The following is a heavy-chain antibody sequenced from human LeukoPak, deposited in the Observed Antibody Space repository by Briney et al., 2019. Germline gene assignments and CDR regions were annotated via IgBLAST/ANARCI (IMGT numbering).Heavy chain of an antibody. CDR2: ISWNSGSI. CDR3: AKVSGYYYMDV. J-gene: IGHJ6*03. D-gene: IGHD6-25*01. Sequence: GRSLRLSCAASGFTFDDYAMHWVRQAPGKGLEWVSGISWNSGSIGYADSVKGRFTISRDNAKNSLYLQMNSLRAEDTALYYCAKVSGYYYMDVWGKGTTVTVSS. V-gene: IGHV3-9*01. CDR1: GFTFDDYA.